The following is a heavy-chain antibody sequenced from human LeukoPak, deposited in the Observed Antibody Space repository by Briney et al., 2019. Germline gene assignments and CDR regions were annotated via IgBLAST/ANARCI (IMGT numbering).Heavy chain of an antibody. J-gene: IGHJ4*02. V-gene: IGHV3-23*01. CDR2: ISGSGGST. Sequence: PGGSLRLSCAASGFTFSSYAMSWVRQAPGKGREWVSAISGSGGSTYYADSVKGRFTISRDNSKNTLYLQMNSLRAEDTAVYYCALLGGYSYGYDYWGQGTLVTVSS. CDR1: GFTFSSYA. D-gene: IGHD5-18*01. CDR3: ALLGGYSYGYDY.